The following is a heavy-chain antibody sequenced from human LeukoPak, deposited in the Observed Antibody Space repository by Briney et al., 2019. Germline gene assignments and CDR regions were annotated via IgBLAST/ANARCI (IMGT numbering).Heavy chain of an antibody. Sequence: GGSLRLSCAASGFTFSSYGMHWVRQAPGKGLEWVAVIWYDGSSKYYADSVKGRFTISRDNSKNTLYLQMNSLRAEDTAVYYCARDLYSSGWSGPIDYWGQGTLVTVSS. J-gene: IGHJ4*02. V-gene: IGHV3-33*01. CDR3: ARDLYSSGWSGPIDY. D-gene: IGHD6-19*01. CDR2: IWYDGSSK. CDR1: GFTFSSYG.